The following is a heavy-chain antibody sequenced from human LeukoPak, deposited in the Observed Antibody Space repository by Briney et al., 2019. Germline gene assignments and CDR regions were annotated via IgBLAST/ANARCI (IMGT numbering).Heavy chain of an antibody. CDR1: GFSFSRFA. CDR2: IRSNGATA. J-gene: IGHJ4*02. CDR3: ARGQEFDDGVFDS. D-gene: IGHD1-1*01. V-gene: IGHV3-23*01. Sequence: GGSLRLSCAASGFSFSRFAMTWVRQAPGKGLEWVSTIRSNGATASNADSVKGRFTISRGNSKNTVYLQVNSLRVEDTAIYYCARGQEFDDGVFDSWGQGTLVTVSS.